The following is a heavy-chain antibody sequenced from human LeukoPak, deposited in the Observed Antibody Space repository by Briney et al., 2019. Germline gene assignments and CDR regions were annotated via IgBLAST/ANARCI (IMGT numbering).Heavy chain of an antibody. Sequence: GSLSLSCAASGFTFSSYCIDWVRQAPWKGLEWLSYISSSNSTIYYAYSVQGRFTLTRDKAKNSVYLQMNSLRAEDTVVYYCARVWSSGYTKDYWGQGTLVTVSS. CDR2: ISSSNSTI. CDR3: ARVWSSGYTKDY. J-gene: IGHJ4*02. V-gene: IGHV3-48*01. D-gene: IGHD3-22*01. CDR1: GFTFSSYC.